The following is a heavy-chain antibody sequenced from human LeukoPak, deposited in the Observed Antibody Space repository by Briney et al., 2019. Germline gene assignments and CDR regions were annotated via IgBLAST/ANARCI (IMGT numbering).Heavy chain of an antibody. Sequence: PSETLSLTCTVSGGSISSSGYYWGWIRQPPGKGLEWIGNIYNSGRTNYNPSLKSRVTLSIDTSKNLFSLKLNSVTAADTAVYYCASYSSSWYHFDYWGQGALVAVSS. D-gene: IGHD6-13*01. J-gene: IGHJ4*02. V-gene: IGHV4-39*01. CDR3: ASYSSSWYHFDY. CDR1: GGSISSSGYY. CDR2: IYNSGRT.